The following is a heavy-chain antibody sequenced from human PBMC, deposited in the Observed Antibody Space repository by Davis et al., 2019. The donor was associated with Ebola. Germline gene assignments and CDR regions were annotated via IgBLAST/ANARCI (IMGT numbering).Heavy chain of an antibody. CDR1: PFPFLYYY. J-gene: IGHJ4*02. D-gene: IGHD3-16*01. Sequence: PGGSLRLSCARSPFPFLYYYMNWIRQAPGKGLEWISYISSGGSTIYYADSVKGRFTISRDNAKNSLYLQMKSLRAEDTAIYYCARDLFEGAKATANFDHWGQGTLVTVSS. V-gene: IGHV3-11*01. CDR3: ARDLFEGAKATANFDH. CDR2: ISSGGSTI.